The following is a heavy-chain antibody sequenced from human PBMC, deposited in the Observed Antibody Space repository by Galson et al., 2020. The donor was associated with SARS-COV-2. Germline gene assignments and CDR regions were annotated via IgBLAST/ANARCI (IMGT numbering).Heavy chain of an antibody. D-gene: IGHD1-26*01. Sequence: ETSETLSLTCTISRGSISNHYWSWIRQPPGKGLEWIGYISDSGSTNYNPSLKSRVTTSLDTPKNQFSLRVNSVTAADTAVYYCAKLAEGRRSSEDYWGQGTLVTVSS. V-gene: IGHV4-59*08. J-gene: IGHJ4*02. CDR2: ISDSGST. CDR3: AKLAEGRRSSEDY. CDR1: RGSISNHY.